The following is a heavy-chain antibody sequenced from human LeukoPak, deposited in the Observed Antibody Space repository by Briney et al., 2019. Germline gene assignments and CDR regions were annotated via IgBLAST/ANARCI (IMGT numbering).Heavy chain of an antibody. CDR1: GGTFSSYA. D-gene: IGHD2/OR15-2a*01. J-gene: IGHJ3*02. CDR2: IIPIFGTA. Sequence: GASVKVSCKASGGTFSSYAISWVRQAPGQGLEWMGGIIPIFGTANYAQKFQGRVTLTADESTSTAYMELSSLRSEDTAVYYCARVLVRAFDIWGQGTMVTVSS. V-gene: IGHV1-69*13. CDR3: ARVLVRAFDI.